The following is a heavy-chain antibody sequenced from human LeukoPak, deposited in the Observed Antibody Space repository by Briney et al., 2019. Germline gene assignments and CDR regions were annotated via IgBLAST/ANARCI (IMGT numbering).Heavy chain of an antibody. J-gene: IGHJ4*02. CDR1: GGTFSSYA. V-gene: IGHV1-69*05. CDR3: ARDRDDYGDYLYYFDY. CDR2: IIPIFGTA. D-gene: IGHD4-17*01. Sequence: SVKVSCKASGGTFSSYAISWVRQAPGQGLEWMGRIIPIFGTANYAQKFQGRVTFTTDESTSTAYMELSSLRSEDTAVYYCARDRDDYGDYLYYFDYWGQGTLVTVSS.